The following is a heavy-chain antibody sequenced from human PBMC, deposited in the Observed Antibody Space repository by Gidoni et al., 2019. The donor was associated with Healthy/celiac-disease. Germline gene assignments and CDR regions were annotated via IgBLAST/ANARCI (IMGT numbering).Heavy chain of an antibody. CDR1: GFTFSSYD. CDR2: ILYDGSNK. V-gene: IGHV3-30*18. J-gene: IGHJ4*02. CDR3: AKDRGRLEDYYGSGTLDY. Sequence: QVQLVESGGGVVQPGRSLRLSCAAPGFTFSSYDMHWVRQATGKGLAWVAVILYDGSNKYYADSVKGRFTISRDNSKNKLYLQMNSLRAEDTAVYYCAKDRGRLEDYYGSGTLDYWGQGTLVTVSS. D-gene: IGHD3-10*01.